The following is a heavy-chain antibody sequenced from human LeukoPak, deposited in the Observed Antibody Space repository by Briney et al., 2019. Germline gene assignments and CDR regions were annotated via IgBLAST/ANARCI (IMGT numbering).Heavy chain of an antibody. Sequence: HSGGSLRLSCAASGFTFSSYAMSWVRQAPGKGLEWVSAISGSDGSTYYADSVKGRFTISRDNSKNTLYLQMNSLRAEDTAVYYCAKDGPGIFGVVDYFDYWGQGTLVTVSS. J-gene: IGHJ4*02. CDR1: GFTFSSYA. D-gene: IGHD3-3*01. V-gene: IGHV3-23*01. CDR2: ISGSDGST. CDR3: AKDGPGIFGVVDYFDY.